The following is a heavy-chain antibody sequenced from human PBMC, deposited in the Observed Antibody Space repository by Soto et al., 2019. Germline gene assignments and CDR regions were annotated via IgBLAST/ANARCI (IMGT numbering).Heavy chain of an antibody. CDR1: GFTFSSYA. J-gene: IGHJ4*01. V-gene: IGHV3-23*01. D-gene: IGHD2-15*01. Sequence: EVHLLVSGGGLVQPGGSLRLSCAASGFTFSSYAMSWVRQAPGKGLEWVSSISFSGDNTYYADSVKGRFTISRDNSKNTVSRQMNSMRAEDTAVYRCTRQYREVGFCSGGTCYTGWGHASLVPVSS. CDR3: TRQYREVGFCSGGTCYTG. CDR2: ISFSGDNT.